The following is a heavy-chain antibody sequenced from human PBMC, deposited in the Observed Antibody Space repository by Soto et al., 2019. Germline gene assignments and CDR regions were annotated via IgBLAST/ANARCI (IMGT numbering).Heavy chain of an antibody. Sequence: GRSLRLSCAASGFTFSSYAMSWVRQAPGKGLEWVSVIIGIVGTIYYADSVKGRFTISRDNSNNTLYLLLNSLRAEDTAVYYCAKDLRPTFQNLYCSSTSCYPDVWGQGTTVTVSS. CDR3: AKDLRPTFQNLYCSSTSCYPDV. CDR1: GFTFSSYA. CDR2: IIGIVGTI. V-gene: IGHV3-23*01. J-gene: IGHJ6*02. D-gene: IGHD2-2*01.